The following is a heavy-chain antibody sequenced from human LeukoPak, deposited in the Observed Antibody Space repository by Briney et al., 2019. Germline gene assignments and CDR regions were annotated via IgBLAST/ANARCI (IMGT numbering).Heavy chain of an antibody. CDR3: ARDPSSGWYLKGWFDP. D-gene: IGHD6-19*01. CDR1: GFTFSSYS. J-gene: IGHJ5*02. Sequence: PGGSLRLSCAASGFTFSSYSMNWVRQAPGKGLEWVSSISSSSNYIYYADSVKGRFTVSRDNAKNSLYLQMNSLRAEDTAVYYCARDPSSGWYLKGWFDPWGQGTLVTVSS. CDR2: ISSSSNYI. V-gene: IGHV3-21*01.